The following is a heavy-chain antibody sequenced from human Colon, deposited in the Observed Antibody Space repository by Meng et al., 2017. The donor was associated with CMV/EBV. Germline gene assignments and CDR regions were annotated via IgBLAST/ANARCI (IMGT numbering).Heavy chain of an antibody. CDR3: ARAVADSYGLDV. CDR2: FNLDSDST. Sequence: ASVKVSCKASGYTGYYIHWVRQAPGRGLEWMGWFNLDSDSTEYAKNFQGRLTMTRDTSINSVSMEPSGLTSDDTAIYYCARAVADSYGLDVWGQGTTVTVSS. V-gene: IGHV1-2*02. J-gene: IGHJ6*02. CDR1: GYTGYY. D-gene: IGHD6-19*01.